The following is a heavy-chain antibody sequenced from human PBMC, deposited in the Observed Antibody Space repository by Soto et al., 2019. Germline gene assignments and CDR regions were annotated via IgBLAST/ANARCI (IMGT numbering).Heavy chain of an antibody. CDR1: GYSFTSYW. J-gene: IGHJ6*02. CDR3: ARRLTVTTRDYYYYGMDV. V-gene: IGHV5-10-1*01. D-gene: IGHD4-4*01. Sequence: GESLKISCKGSGYSFTSYWISWVRQMPGKGLDWMGRIDPSDSYTNYSPSFQGHVTISADKSISTAYLQWSSLKASDTAMYYCARRLTVTTRDYYYYGMDVWGQGTMVTVSS. CDR2: IDPSDSYT.